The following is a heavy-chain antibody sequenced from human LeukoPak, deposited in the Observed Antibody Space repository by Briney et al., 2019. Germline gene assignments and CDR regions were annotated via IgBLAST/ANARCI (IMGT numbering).Heavy chain of an antibody. D-gene: IGHD2-15*01. Sequence: SETLSLTCAVYGGSFSGYYWSWIRQPPGKGLEWIGEINHSGSTNYNPSLKSRVTISVDTSKNQFSLKLSSVTAADTAVYYCARGSHCSGGSCYRGRAFDIWGQGTMVTVSS. J-gene: IGHJ3*02. CDR2: INHSGST. CDR3: ARGSHCSGGSCYRGRAFDI. CDR1: GGSFSGYY. V-gene: IGHV4-34*01.